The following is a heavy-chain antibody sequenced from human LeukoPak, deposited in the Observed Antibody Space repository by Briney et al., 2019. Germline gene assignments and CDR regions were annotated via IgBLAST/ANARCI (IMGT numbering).Heavy chain of an antibody. V-gene: IGHV3-53*01. Sequence: GGSLRLSCAASGLSFGFYAMSWVRQAPGKGLEWVSVIYSGGSTYYADSVKGRFTISRDNSKNTLYLQMNSLRAEDTAVYYCARGLRCLDYWGQGTLVTVSS. CDR2: IYSGGST. CDR3: ARGLRCLDY. CDR1: GLSFGFYA. D-gene: IGHD4-17*01. J-gene: IGHJ4*02.